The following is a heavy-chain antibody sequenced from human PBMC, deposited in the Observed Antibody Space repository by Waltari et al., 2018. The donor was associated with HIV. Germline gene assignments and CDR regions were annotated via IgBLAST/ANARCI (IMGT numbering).Heavy chain of an antibody. CDR3: VKEYQYSHSWYSYYGMDV. V-gene: IGHV3-23*01. CDR1: GLTFRNSG. D-gene: IGHD6-13*01. CDR2: ISGSGGST. Sequence: EVQVLASGGALVQPGGSLRLSCAASGLTFRNSGMRWVRQAPGKGLEWVSTISGSGGSTYYADSVKGRFTVSRDNSKNTLYLQMNSLRAEDTAVYFCVKEYQYSHSWYSYYGMDVWGQGTTVTVSS. J-gene: IGHJ6*02.